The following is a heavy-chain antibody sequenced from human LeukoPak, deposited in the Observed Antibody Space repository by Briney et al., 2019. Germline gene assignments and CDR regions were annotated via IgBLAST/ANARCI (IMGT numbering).Heavy chain of an antibody. D-gene: IGHD5-12*01. CDR3: ATYRLSGCDLYYYYGMDV. V-gene: IGHV1-24*01. J-gene: IGHJ6*02. Sequence: ASVKVSCKVSGYTLTELSMHWVRQAPGKGLEWMGSFDPEDGETIYAQKFQGRVTMTEDTSTDTAYMELSSLRSEDTAVYYCATYRLSGCDLYYYYGMDVWGQGTTVTVSS. CDR1: GYTLTELS. CDR2: FDPEDGET.